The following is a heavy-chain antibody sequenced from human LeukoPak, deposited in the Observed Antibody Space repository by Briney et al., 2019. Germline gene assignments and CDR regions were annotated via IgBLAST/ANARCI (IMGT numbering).Heavy chain of an antibody. CDR2: ISYDGSNK. CDR3: AKVTYPTYYYGSGSYYPPDY. D-gene: IGHD3-10*01. CDR1: GFTFSSYG. J-gene: IGHJ4*02. V-gene: IGHV3-30*18. Sequence: QPGGSLRLSCAASGFTFSSYGMPWVRQAPGKGLEWVAVISYDGSNKYYADSVKGRFTISRDNSKNTLYLQMNSLRAEDAAVYYCAKVTYPTYYYGSGSYYPPDYWGQGTLVTVSS.